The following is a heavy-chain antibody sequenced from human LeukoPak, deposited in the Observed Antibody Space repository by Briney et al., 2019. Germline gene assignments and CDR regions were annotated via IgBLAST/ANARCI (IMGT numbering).Heavy chain of an antibody. D-gene: IGHD6-13*01. CDR1: GFTFSSYS. CDR3: ARPPVALREQQLNWFDP. J-gene: IGHJ5*02. V-gene: IGHV3-48*04. CDR2: ISSSSSTI. Sequence: PGGSLRLSCAASGFTFSSYSMNWVRQAPGKGLEWVSYISSSSSTIYYADSVKGRFTISRDNAKNSLYLQMNSLRAEDTAVYYCARPPVALREQQLNWFDPWGQGTLVTVSS.